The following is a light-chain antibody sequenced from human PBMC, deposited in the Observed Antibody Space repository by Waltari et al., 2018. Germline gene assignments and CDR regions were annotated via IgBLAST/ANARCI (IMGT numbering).Light chain of an antibody. V-gene: IGKV1-39*01. CDR1: ENIANY. Sequence: DIQMTQAPSSLSASIGDRVIITCRASENIANYVSWYRQKPGTAPELLIYRISSLQSGVPSRFSGGGSGTDFTLTISRLQPEDFATYICQQSYSRPRTFGQGTKVEIK. CDR2: RIS. J-gene: IGKJ1*01. CDR3: QQSYSRPRT.